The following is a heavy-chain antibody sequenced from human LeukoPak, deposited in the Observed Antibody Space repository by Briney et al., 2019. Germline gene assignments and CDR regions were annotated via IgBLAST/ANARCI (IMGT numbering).Heavy chain of an antibody. CDR2: IYTSGSN. D-gene: IGHD1-26*01. V-gene: IGHV4-4*07. Sequence: PSETLSLTCTVSGGSISSYYWSWIRQPAGKGLEWIGRIYTSGSNNYNPSLKSRVTMSVDTSKNQFSLKLSSVTAADTAVYYCARAWGVGGSYINWFDPWGQGTLVTVSS. CDR1: GGSISSYY. J-gene: IGHJ5*02. CDR3: ARAWGVGGSYINWFDP.